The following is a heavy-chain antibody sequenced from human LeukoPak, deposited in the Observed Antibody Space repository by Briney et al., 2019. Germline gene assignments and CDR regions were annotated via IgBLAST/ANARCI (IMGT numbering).Heavy chain of an antibody. J-gene: IGHJ4*02. V-gene: IGHV3-66*01. D-gene: IGHD1-1*01. CDR2: IYSGGST. Sequence: GGSLRLSCAASGFTFSSYAMNWVRQAPGKGLEWVSVIYSGGSTYYADSVKGRFTISRDNSKNTLYLQMNSLRAEDTAVYYCARVQLAAGNLDYWGQGTLVTVSS. CDR3: ARVQLAAGNLDY. CDR1: GFTFSSYA.